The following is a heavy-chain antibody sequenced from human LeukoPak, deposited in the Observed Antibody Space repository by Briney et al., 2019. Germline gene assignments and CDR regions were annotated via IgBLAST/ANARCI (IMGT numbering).Heavy chain of an antibody. V-gene: IGHV4-34*01. CDR2: INHSGST. CDR1: GGSFSGYY. D-gene: IGHD4-17*01. Sequence: SETLSLTCAVYGGSFSGYYWSWIRQPPGKGLEWIGEINHSGSTNYNPSLKSRVTISVDTSKNQFSLKLSSVTAADTAVYCCARAGSYGTSWFDPWGQGTLVTVSS. CDR3: ARAGSYGTSWFDP. J-gene: IGHJ5*02.